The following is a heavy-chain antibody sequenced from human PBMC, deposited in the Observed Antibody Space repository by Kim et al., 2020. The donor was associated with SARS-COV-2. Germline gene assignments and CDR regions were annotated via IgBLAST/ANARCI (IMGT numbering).Heavy chain of an antibody. CDR1: GGSISSYY. CDR2: IYTSGST. V-gene: IGHV4-4*07. J-gene: IGHJ6*02. CDR3: SRDRDFQHYYYYYGMDV. D-gene: IGHD2-21*01. Sequence: SETLSLTCTVSGGSISSYYWSWIRQPAGKGLEWIGRIYTSGSTNYNPSLKSRVTMSVDTSKNQFSLKLSSVTAADTAVYYCSRDRDFQHYYYYYGMDVWGQGTTVTVSS.